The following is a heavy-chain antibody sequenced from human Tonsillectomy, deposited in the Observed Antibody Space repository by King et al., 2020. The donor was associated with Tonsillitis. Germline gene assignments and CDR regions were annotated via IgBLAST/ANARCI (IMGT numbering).Heavy chain of an antibody. CDR1: GFTFSSYG. D-gene: IGHD1-26*01. V-gene: IGHV3-30*02. CDR2: IRYDGSNK. Sequence: VQLVESGGGVVQPGGSLRLSCAASGFTFSSYGMHWVRQAPGKGLEWVAFIRYDGSNKYYADSVKGRFTISRDNSKNTLYLQMNSLRAEDTAVYYCANIFVLLPYSGSFPPGADAFDIWGQGTMVTVSS. CDR3: ANIFVLLPYSGSFPPGADAFDI. J-gene: IGHJ3*02.